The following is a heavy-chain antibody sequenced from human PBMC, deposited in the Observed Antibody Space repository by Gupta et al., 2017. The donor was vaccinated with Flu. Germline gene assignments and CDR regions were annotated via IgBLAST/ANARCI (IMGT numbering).Heavy chain of an antibody. CDR2: IWSDGRNE. V-gene: IGHV3-33*01. CDR1: GFTFSSFA. J-gene: IGHJ4*02. D-gene: IGHD3-22*01. Sequence: QVHLVESGGGVVQPGGSLRLSCAASGFTFSSFALTGLRQAPGKGLVWVSVIWSDGRNENYADSVKGRFTISRDNSKNTLYLQMNSLRAADTAVYFCAREFDEFPYYYDTGTFYDYWGQGTLVAVSS. CDR3: AREFDEFPYYYDTGTFYDY.